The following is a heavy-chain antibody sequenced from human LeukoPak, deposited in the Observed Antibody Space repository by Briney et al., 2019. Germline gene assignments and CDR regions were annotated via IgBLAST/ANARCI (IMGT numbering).Heavy chain of an antibody. V-gene: IGHV4-59*12. J-gene: IGHJ4*02. CDR2: IYYSGST. CDR1: GGSMSPYH. Sequence: SETLSLTCTVSGGSMSPYHWSWIRQPPGKGLEWTGYIYYSGSTNYNPSLKSRVTMSVDTSKNQFSLKLSSVTAADTAVYYCASGIVGATYFDYWGQGTLVTVSS. CDR3: ASGIVGATYFDY. D-gene: IGHD1-26*01.